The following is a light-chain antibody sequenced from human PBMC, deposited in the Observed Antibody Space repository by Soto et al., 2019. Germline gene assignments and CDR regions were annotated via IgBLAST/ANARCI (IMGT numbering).Light chain of an antibody. J-gene: IGKJ4*01. V-gene: IGKV3-15*01. CDR1: QTISIN. CDR2: GAS. Sequence: DIVMTQSPATLSVSPGEGATLSCWASQTISINLAWYQQKPGQTPRLLIYGASTRATGVPTRFSDSGSGTDFTLTINRLQSEAVVVYLCQQYSNWPFIFGEGTKVDIK. CDR3: QQYSNWPFI.